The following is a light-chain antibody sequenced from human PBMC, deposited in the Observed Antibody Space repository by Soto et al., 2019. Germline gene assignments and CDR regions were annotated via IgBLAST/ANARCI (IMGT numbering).Light chain of an antibody. J-gene: IGKJ1*01. CDR1: QSVSTY. CDR2: DAS. V-gene: IGKV3-11*01. CDR3: QHRSNWRT. Sequence: EIVLTQSPATLSLSPGERATLSCRASQSVSTYLAWYQQKPGQAPRLLIYDASNRATGIPARFSGRGSGTDFTLTISSLAPEDFAVYYCQHRSNWRTFGQGTKVEIK.